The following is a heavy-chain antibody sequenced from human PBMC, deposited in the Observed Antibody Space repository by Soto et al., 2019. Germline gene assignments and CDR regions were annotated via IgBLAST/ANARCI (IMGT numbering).Heavy chain of an antibody. CDR3: ATDPAAEYWFDP. V-gene: IGHV1-24*01. CDR1: GYTLTELS. CDR2: FDPEDGET. D-gene: IGHD6-13*01. J-gene: IGHJ5*02. Sequence: GASVKVSCKVSGYTLTELSMHWVRQAPGKGLEWMGGFDPEDGETIYAQKFQGRVTMTEDTSTDTAYMELSSLRSEDTAVYYCATDPAAEYWFDPWGQGTLVTSPQ.